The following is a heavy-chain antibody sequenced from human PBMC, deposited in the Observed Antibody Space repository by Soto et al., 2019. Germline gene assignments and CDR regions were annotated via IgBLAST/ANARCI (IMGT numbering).Heavy chain of an antibody. CDR1: GFTVSSFT. J-gene: IGHJ4*02. CDR2: FSDTHGT. D-gene: IGHD6-19*01. V-gene: IGHV3-23*01. Sequence: GVSLRLSCAASGFTVSSFTMGWFRQAPGKGLEWVSSFSDTHGTQYADSVRGRFTISRDNSKNTLFLHLSSLRGEDTALYFCEKAYSSGWSEGYFDNWGLGTLVNVSS. CDR3: EKAYSSGWSEGYFDN.